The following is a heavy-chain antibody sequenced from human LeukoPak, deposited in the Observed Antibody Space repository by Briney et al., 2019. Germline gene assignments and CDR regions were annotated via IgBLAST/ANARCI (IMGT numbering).Heavy chain of an antibody. V-gene: IGHV6-1*01. Sequence: SQTLSLTCAISGDTFSSNSAAWNWLRQAPSRGLEGLGRTYYRSKRYNDYAVSVESRITINPDTSKNQFSLQLNSVTPEDTAVYYCASGYNWFDRWSQGSLVTVSA. CDR2: TYYRSKRYN. J-gene: IGHJ5*02. CDR3: ASGYNWFDR. CDR1: GDTFSSNSAA.